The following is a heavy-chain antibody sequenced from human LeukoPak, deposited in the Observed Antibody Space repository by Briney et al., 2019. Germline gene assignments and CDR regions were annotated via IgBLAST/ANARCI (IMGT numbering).Heavy chain of an antibody. CDR3: ASSSYCSSTSCPPGRGYYYYYYMDV. V-gene: IGHV1-69*13. D-gene: IGHD2-2*01. CDR1: GGTFHSHA. J-gene: IGHJ6*03. CDR2: IIPIFGTA. Sequence: ASVKVSCKASGGTFHSHAISWVRQAPGQGLEWMGGIIPIFGTANYAQKFQGRVTITADESTSTAYMELSSLRSEDTAVYYCASSSYCSSTSCPPGRGYYYYYYMDVWGKGTTVTVSS.